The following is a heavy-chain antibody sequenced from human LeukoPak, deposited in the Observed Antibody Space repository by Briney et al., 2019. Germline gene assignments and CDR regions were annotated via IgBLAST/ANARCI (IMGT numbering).Heavy chain of an antibody. D-gene: IGHD6-19*01. Sequence: ASVKVSCKASGYTFTGYYMHWVRQAPGQGLEWMGWINPNSGGTNYAQKFQGRVTMTRDTSISTAYMGLSRLRSDDTAVYYCAREVGGGDYYYYYMDVWGKGTTVTVSS. CDR1: GYTFTGYY. CDR2: INPNSGGT. V-gene: IGHV1-2*02. CDR3: AREVGGGDYYYYYMDV. J-gene: IGHJ6*03.